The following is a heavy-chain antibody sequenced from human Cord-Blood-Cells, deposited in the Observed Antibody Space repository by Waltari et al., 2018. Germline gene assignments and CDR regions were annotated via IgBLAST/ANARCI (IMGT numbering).Heavy chain of an antibody. CDR3: ARVGPEAFDY. V-gene: IGHV4-38-2*02. CDR2: IYHSGST. J-gene: IGHJ4*02. CDR1: GYPISSGYY. D-gene: IGHD3-16*01. Sequence: QVQLQESGPGLVKPSETLSLTCNVSGYPISSGYYWGWIRQPPGKGLEWIGSIYHSGSTYYNPSLKSRVTISVDTSKNQFSLKLSSVTAADTAVYYCARVGPEAFDYWGQGTLVTVSS.